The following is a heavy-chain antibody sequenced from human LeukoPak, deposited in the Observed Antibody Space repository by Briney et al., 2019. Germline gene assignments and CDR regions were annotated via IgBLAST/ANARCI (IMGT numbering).Heavy chain of an antibody. V-gene: IGHV3-11*03. D-gene: IGHD5-24*01. Sequence: GGSLRLSCAASGFTFSDYYMSWIRQAPGKGLEYVSYISSSSNYTNYADSVKGRFTISRENAKNSLYLQMNSLRAEDTAVYYCASYVEMATIHDAFDIWGQGTMVTVSS. CDR1: GFTFSDYY. J-gene: IGHJ3*02. CDR2: ISSSSNYT. CDR3: ASYVEMATIHDAFDI.